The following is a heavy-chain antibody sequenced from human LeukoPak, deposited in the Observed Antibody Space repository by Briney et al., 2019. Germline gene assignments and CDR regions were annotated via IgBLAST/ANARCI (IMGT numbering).Heavy chain of an antibody. CDR2: IYYSGST. Sequence: SETLSLTCTVSGGSISSSSYYWGWLRQPPGKGLEWIGSIYYSGSTYYNPSLKSRVTISVDTSKNQFSLKLSSVTAADTAVYYCARGDWSYDPWGQGTLVTVSS. V-gene: IGHV4-39*01. D-gene: IGHD2-21*01. CDR3: ARGDWSYDP. CDR1: GGSISSSSYY. J-gene: IGHJ5*02.